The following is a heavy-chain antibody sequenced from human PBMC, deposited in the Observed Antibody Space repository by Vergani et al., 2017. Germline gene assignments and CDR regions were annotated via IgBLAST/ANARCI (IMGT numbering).Heavy chain of an antibody. CDR3: ARGRATIFNPGLPYFFDY. V-gene: IGHV4-34*01. CDR1: GGSFSGYS. Sequence: QVQLQQWGAGLLKPSETLSLTCVVYGGSFSGYSWSWIRQPPGKGLEWIGEINHSGSTNYNPSLKSRVSISVDTSKNQFSLNLTSVTAADTAVYYCARGRATIFNPGLPYFFDYWGQGTLVTVSS. J-gene: IGHJ4*02. D-gene: IGHD5-12*01. CDR2: INHSGST.